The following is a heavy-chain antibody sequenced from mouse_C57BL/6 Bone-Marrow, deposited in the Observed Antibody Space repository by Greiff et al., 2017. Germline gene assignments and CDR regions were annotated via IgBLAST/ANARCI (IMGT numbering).Heavy chain of an antibody. Sequence: QVQLQQPGAELVRPGSSVKLSCKASGYTFTSYWMHWVKQRPIQGLEWIGYIYPSDSETHSNQKFKDKATLTVDKSSSTACMQLSSLTSEDSAVYYCAREGGYDGGYFDVWGTGTTVTVSS. CDR2: IYPSDSET. CDR3: AREGGYDGGYFDV. J-gene: IGHJ1*03. CDR1: GYTFTSYW. V-gene: IGHV1-52*01. D-gene: IGHD2-2*01.